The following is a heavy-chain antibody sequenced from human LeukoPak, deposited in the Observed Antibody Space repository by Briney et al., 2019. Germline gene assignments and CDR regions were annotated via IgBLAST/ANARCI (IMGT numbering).Heavy chain of an antibody. J-gene: IGHJ3*02. CDR3: ARDYYGSGSIDAFDI. V-gene: IGHV4-30-4*01. D-gene: IGHD3-10*01. CDR2: IYYSGST. CDR1: GGSISSGDYY. Sequence: PSETLSLTCTVSGGSISSGDYYWSWIRQPPGKGLEWIGYIYYSGSTYYNPSLKSRVTISVDTSKNQFSLKLSSVTAADTAVYYCARDYYGSGSIDAFDIWGQETMVTVSS.